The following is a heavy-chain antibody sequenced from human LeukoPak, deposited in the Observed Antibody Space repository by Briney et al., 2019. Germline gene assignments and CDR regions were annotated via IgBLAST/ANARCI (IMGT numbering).Heavy chain of an antibody. V-gene: IGHV3-23*03. J-gene: IGHJ4*02. CDR1: GFTFSSYA. CDR2: IYSGGST. Sequence: GGSLRLSCAASGFTFSSYAMSWVRQAPGKGLEWVSVIYSGGSTYYADSVKGRFTISRDNSKNTLYLQMNSLRAEDTAVYYCAKDYASGYSSSSWGQGTLVTVSS. CDR3: AKDYASGYSSSS. D-gene: IGHD6-6*01.